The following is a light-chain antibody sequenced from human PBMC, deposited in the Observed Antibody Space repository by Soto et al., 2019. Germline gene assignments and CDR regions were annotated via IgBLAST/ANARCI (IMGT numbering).Light chain of an antibody. J-gene: IGKJ5*01. CDR1: QSVISTY. Sequence: EIVLTHSPGTLSFSPGERATLSCSASQSVISTYFAWYQQKPGQAPRLLIYGASSRATGIPDRFSGSGSGTDFTLTISRLEAEDFAVYYCQQYGSSPISFGQGTRLEIK. CDR3: QQYGSSPIS. CDR2: GAS. V-gene: IGKV3-20*01.